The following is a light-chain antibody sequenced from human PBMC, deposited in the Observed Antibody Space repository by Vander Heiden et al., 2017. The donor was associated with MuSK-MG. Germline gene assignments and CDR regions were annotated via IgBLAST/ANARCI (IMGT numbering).Light chain of an antibody. CDR3: SSYTSSSFGV. CDR1: SSDVGGYNY. V-gene: IGLV2-14*01. J-gene: IGLJ3*02. Sequence: QSALTQPAPVSGSPGQSTTISCTGTSSDVGGYNYVSWYQQHPGKAPKLRMYDVSNRPSGVSNRFSGSKSGDTASLTISGLQAEDEAYYYCSSYTSSSFGVFGGGTKLTVL. CDR2: DVS.